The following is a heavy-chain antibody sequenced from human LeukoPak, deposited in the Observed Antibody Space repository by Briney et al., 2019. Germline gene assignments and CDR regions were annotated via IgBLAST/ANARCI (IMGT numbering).Heavy chain of an antibody. Sequence: GRSLRLSCAASGFTFSSYGMHWVRQAPGKGLEWVAVISYDGSNKYYADSVKGRFTISRDNSKNTLYLQMNSLRAEDTAVYYCAKEGLLWFGESPTNFDYWGQGTLVTVSS. CDR2: ISYDGSNK. V-gene: IGHV3-30*18. CDR1: GFTFSSYG. CDR3: AKEGLLWFGESPTNFDY. D-gene: IGHD3-10*01. J-gene: IGHJ4*02.